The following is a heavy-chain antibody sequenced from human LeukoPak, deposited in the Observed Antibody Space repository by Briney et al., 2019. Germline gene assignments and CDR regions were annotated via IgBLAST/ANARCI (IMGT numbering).Heavy chain of an antibody. J-gene: IGHJ5*02. CDR2: IYNSGST. Sequence: PSETLSLTCIVSGGSLSSYYWSWIRQPPGKGLEWIGYIYNSGSTSYNPSLKSRVTISVDTSKNQFSLKLSAVTAADTAVYYCARGSLSGSYSPFDPWGQGTLVTVSS. D-gene: IGHD1-26*01. V-gene: IGHV4-59*01. CDR1: GGSLSSYY. CDR3: ARGSLSGSYSPFDP.